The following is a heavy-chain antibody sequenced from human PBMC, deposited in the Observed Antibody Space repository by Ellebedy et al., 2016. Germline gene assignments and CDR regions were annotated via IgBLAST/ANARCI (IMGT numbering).Heavy chain of an antibody. V-gene: IGHV4-39*07. CDR2: IYYSGST. D-gene: IGHD1-14*01. CDR1: GGSFFSSRYY. Sequence: GSLRLSXTVSGGSFFSSRYYWGWIRQPPGKGLEWIGSIYYSGSTYYNPSLKSRVTISVDTSKNQFSLKLSSVTAADTAVYYCASHTEDFDYWGQGTLVTVSS. CDR3: ASHTEDFDY. J-gene: IGHJ4*02.